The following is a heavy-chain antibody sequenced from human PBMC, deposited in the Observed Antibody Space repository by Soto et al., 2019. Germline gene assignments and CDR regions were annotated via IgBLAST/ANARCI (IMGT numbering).Heavy chain of an antibody. Sequence: GGSLRLSCAASGFTFSSYAMSWVRQAPGKGLEWVSAISGSGGSTYYADSVKGRFTISRDNSKNTLYLQMNSLRAEDTAVYYCAKGQGGLRGGNYYYGMDVWGQGTTVTVS. CDR3: AKGQGGLRGGNYYYGMDV. CDR1: GFTFSSYA. D-gene: IGHD5-12*01. J-gene: IGHJ6*02. V-gene: IGHV3-23*01. CDR2: ISGSGGST.